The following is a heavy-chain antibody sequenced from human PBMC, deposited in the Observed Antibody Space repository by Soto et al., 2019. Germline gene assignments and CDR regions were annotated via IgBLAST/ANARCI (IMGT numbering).Heavy chain of an antibody. J-gene: IGHJ6*02. CDR1: GFTFSSYG. CDR2: ISYDGSNK. Sequence: GGSLRLSCAASGFTFSSYGMHWVRQAPGKGLEWVAVISYDGSNKYYADSVKGRFTISRDNSKNTLYLQMNSLRAEDTAVYYCAKSFTIAAGLPFYYYYGMDVWGQGTTVTVSS. V-gene: IGHV3-30*18. D-gene: IGHD6-13*01. CDR3: AKSFTIAAGLPFYYYYGMDV.